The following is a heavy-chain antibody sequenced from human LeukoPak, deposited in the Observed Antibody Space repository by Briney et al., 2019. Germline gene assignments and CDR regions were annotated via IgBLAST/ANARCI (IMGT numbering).Heavy chain of an antibody. J-gene: IGHJ4*02. V-gene: IGHV4-59*01. CDR1: GGSISSYY. CDR3: ARVRGSYYSLYFDY. D-gene: IGHD1-26*01. CDR2: IYYSGST. Sequence: KSSETLSLTCTVSGGSISSYYWSWIRQSPGKGLEWIGYIYYSGSTNYNPSLKSRVTISVDTSKNQFSLKLSSVTAADTAVYYCARVRGSYYSLYFDYWGQGTLVTVSS.